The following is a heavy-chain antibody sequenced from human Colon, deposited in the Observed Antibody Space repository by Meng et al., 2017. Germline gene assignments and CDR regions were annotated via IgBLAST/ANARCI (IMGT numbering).Heavy chain of an antibody. Sequence: VQPQESGPGLVKPSETLSLICTVSGGSISSYYWSWIRQPAGKGLEWIGRIYTSGNTNYNPSLESRVTMSVDTSKNQFSLKLSSVTAADTAVYYCASGLRHGDWFDPWGPGTLVTVSS. J-gene: IGHJ5*02. V-gene: IGHV4-4*07. CDR3: ASGLRHGDWFDP. D-gene: IGHD4-17*01. CDR1: GGSISSYY. CDR2: IYTSGNT.